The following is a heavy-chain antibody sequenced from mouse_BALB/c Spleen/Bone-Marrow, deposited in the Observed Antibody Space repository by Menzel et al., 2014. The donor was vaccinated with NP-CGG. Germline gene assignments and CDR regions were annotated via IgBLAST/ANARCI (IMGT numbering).Heavy chain of an antibody. V-gene: IGHV1-7*01. CDR1: GYTFTSYW. CDR2: INPSTGYT. D-gene: IGHD1-1*01. J-gene: IGHJ2*01. CDR3: ARSNYYGSKDY. Sequence: QVQLQHSGAEPAKPGASVKMSCKASGYTFTSYWMHWVKQRPGQGLEWIGYINPSTGYTEYNQKFKDKATLTADKSSSTAYMQLSSLTSEDSAVYYCARSNYYGSKDYWGQGTTLTVSS.